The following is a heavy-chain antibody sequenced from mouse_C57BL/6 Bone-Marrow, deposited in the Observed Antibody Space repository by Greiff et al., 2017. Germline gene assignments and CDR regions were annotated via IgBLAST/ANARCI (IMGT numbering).Heavy chain of an antibody. J-gene: IGHJ2*01. CDR1: GFTFSSYG. CDR2: ISSGGSYT. V-gene: IGHV5-6*01. Sequence: DVHLVESGGDLVKPGGSLKLSCAASGFTFSSYGMSWVRQTPDKRLEWVATISSGGSYTYYPDSVKGRFTISRDNAKNTLYLQMSSLKSEDTAMYYCARLGLLRDYWGQGTTLTVSS. CDR3: ARLGLLRDY. D-gene: IGHD2-3*01.